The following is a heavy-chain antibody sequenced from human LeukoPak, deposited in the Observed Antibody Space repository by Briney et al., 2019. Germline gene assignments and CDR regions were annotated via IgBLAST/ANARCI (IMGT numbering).Heavy chain of an antibody. Sequence: GGSLRLSCAASGFTFSSYWMHWVRQAPGKGLEWVSAISGSGGSTYYADSVKGRFTISRDNSKNTLYLQMNSLRAEDTAVYYCAKDRITIFGVVRTLYYFDYWGQGTLVTVSS. D-gene: IGHD3-3*01. J-gene: IGHJ4*02. V-gene: IGHV3-23*01. CDR3: AKDRITIFGVVRTLYYFDY. CDR2: ISGSGGST. CDR1: GFTFSSYW.